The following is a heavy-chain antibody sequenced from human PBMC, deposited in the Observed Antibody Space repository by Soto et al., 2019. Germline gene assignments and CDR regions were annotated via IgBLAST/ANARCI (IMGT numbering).Heavy chain of an antibody. J-gene: IGHJ6*03. CDR1: GGSTSSYY. CDR3: ARHPLFGPQYYYYYMDV. V-gene: IGHV4-59*08. CDR2: IYYSGST. D-gene: IGHD3-10*01. Sequence: SETLSLTCTVSGGSTSSYYWSWIRQPPGKGLEWIGYIYYSGSTNYNPSLKSRVTISVDTSKNQFSLKLSSVTAADTAVYYCARHPLFGPQYYYYYMDVWGKGTTVTVSS.